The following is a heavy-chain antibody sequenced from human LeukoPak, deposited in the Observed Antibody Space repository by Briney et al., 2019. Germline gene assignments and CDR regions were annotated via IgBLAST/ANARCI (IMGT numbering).Heavy chain of an antibody. CDR1: GFTFNNYA. CDR3: AKGYSTFWSASDY. Sequence: GGSLRLSCAASGFTFNNYAMSWVRQVPGQGLSWVSTISGSADNTYYAASVKGRFSISRDNSKNTLYLQMNSLRAEDTAEYYCAKGYSTFWSASDYWGQGTLVIVSS. J-gene: IGHJ4*02. D-gene: IGHD3-3*01. V-gene: IGHV3-23*01. CDR2: ISGSADNT.